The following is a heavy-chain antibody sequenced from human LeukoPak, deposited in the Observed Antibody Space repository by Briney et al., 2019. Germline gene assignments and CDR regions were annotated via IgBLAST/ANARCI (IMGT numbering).Heavy chain of an antibody. Sequence: KTSETLSLTCTVSGGSISSYYWSWIRQPPGKGLEWIGYIYYSGSTNYNPSLKSRVTISVDTSKNQFSLKLSSVTAADTAVYYCARGLYRYGRSTFDYWGQGTLVTVSS. CDR3: ARGLYRYGRSTFDY. V-gene: IGHV4-59*08. J-gene: IGHJ4*02. CDR1: GGSISSYY. D-gene: IGHD2-2*02. CDR2: IYYSGST.